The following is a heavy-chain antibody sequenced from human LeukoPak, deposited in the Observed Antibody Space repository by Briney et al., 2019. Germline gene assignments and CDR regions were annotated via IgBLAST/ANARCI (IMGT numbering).Heavy chain of an antibody. D-gene: IGHD3-10*01. CDR2: IKQDGREK. CDR1: GFTFSRYW. Sequence: GGSLRLSCAASGFTFSRYWMSWVRQAPGKGVEWVAHIKQDGREKYYVDSVKGRFTISRDNAKNSLYLQMNSLRAEDTAVYYCARITDFYGMDVCGQGTTFTVSS. CDR3: ARITDFYGMDV. V-gene: IGHV3-7*05. J-gene: IGHJ6*02.